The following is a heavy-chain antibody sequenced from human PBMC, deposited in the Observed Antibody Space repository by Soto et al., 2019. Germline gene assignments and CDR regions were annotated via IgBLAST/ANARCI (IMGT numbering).Heavy chain of an antibody. CDR1: GYTFTSYG. CDR3: ARDAYYYDSSGVPFDY. D-gene: IGHD3-22*01. J-gene: IGHJ4*02. V-gene: IGHV1-18*04. CDR2: ISAYNGNT. Sequence: GASVKVSGKASGYTFTSYGISWVRQAPGQGLEWMGWISAYNGNTNYAQKLQGRVTMTTDTSTSTAYMELRSLRSDDTAVYYCARDAYYYDSSGVPFDYWGQGTLVTVSS.